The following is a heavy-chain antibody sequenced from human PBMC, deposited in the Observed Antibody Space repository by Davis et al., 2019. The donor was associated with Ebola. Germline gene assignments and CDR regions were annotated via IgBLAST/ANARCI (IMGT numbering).Heavy chain of an antibody. J-gene: IGHJ5*02. CDR2: INPSGGST. Sequence: ASVQVSCKASGYTFTSYYMHWVRQAPGQGLEWMGIINPSGGSTSYAQKFQGRVTMTRDTSTSTVYMELSSLRSEDTAVYYCARVTVANWFDPWGQGTLVTVSS. CDR3: ARVTVANWFDP. CDR1: GYTFTSYY. D-gene: IGHD4-17*01. V-gene: IGHV1-46*01.